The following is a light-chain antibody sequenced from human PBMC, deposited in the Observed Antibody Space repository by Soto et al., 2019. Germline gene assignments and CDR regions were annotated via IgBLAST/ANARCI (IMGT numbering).Light chain of an antibody. CDR1: QSVLYSSNSKNY. CDR3: QQYYSSPVT. Sequence: DIVLTQTPDSLAVSLGERATINCRSSQSVLYSSNSKNYLAGYQQKPGRPPKLLLYWASTRESGVPDRFSGSGSGKVFTLTITSLQAEDVAAYYCQQYYSSPVTFGGGTKVEL. J-gene: IGKJ4*01. CDR2: WAS. V-gene: IGKV4-1*01.